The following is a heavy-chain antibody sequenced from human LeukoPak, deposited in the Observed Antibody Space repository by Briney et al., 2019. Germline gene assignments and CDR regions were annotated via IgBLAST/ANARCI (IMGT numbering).Heavy chain of an antibody. J-gene: IGHJ4*02. V-gene: IGHV4-39*01. CDR3: AKSHLGVPHDY. Sequence: SETLSLTCTVSGGSISSVAYYWGWIRQPPGKGLEWIATIHNTGSTYYNPSLKSRITISIDASRNQISLELNSVTAADTAIYYCAKSHLGVPHDYWGQGPWSPSPQ. CDR1: GGSISSVAYY. D-gene: IGHD3-3*01. CDR2: IHNTGST.